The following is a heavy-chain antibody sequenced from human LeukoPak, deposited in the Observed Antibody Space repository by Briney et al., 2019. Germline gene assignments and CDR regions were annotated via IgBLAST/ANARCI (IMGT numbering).Heavy chain of an antibody. V-gene: IGHV5-51*01. D-gene: IGHD6-13*01. CDR1: GSRFTSYW. CDR3: ARRGIAAGNWFDP. CDR2: IYPGYSDT. J-gene: IGHJ5*02. Sequence: VGALKISCKGSGSRFTSYWIGWVRQLPGKGLEGMGIIYPGYSDTRYSPSFQGQVTISAHKSISTPYLQWSSLKASDSAMYYCARRGIAAGNWFDPWGQGTLVTVSS.